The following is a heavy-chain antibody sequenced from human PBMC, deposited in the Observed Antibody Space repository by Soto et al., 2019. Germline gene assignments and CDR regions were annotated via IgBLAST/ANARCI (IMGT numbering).Heavy chain of an antibody. CDR3: ARVVVGLAAPGVWPN. D-gene: IGHD6-13*01. J-gene: IGHJ4*02. CDR1: GYTFTSYG. Sequence: QVQLVQSGAEVKKPGASVKVSCKASGYTFTSYGISWVRQAPGQGLEWMGWINPYNGNTQYADQLSGRFSVTADTSTTTSLMEVTSLTSYDTAVFYCARVVVGLAAPGVWPNWGQGTLVTVSS. CDR2: INPYNGNT. V-gene: IGHV1-18*01.